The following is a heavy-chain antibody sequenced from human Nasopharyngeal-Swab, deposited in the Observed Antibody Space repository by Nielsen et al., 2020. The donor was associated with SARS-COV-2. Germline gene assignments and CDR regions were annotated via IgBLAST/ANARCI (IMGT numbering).Heavy chain of an antibody. D-gene: IGHD3/OR15-3a*01. J-gene: IGHJ3*02. Sequence: GESLKISCTAFGFTFADHAVSWVRQAPGKGLEWVGFVRNKVDGGTTEYAASVNGRFTVSRDDSRSIAYLQMNSLKSEDTAVYYCAKIMIWGAFDIWGQGTMVTVSS. CDR1: GFTFADHA. CDR2: VRNKVDGGTT. CDR3: AKIMIWGAFDI. V-gene: IGHV3-49*04.